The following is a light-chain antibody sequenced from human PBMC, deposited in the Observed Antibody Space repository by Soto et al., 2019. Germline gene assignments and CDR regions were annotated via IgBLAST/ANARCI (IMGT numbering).Light chain of an antibody. J-gene: IGLJ1*01. Sequence: QPVLTQPASVSGSPGQSITISCTGTSSDIDVYDLVSWYRQYPGKAPKLMIYGVSKRPSGVSDRFSGSKSGNTASLTISGLQTEDEADYYCCSYAGFTTYVFGSGTKVTVL. V-gene: IGLV2-23*02. CDR1: SSDIDVYDL. CDR2: GVS. CDR3: CSYAGFTTYV.